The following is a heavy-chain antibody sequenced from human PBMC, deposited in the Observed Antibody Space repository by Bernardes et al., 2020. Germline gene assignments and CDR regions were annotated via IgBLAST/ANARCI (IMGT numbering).Heavy chain of an antibody. J-gene: IGHJ6*03. CDR1: GFTFSNYA. CDR2: ISGSGSST. CDR3: AKGPREYDFLTGYYWYYYDYMDV. V-gene: IGHV3-23*01. D-gene: IGHD3-9*01. Sequence: GGSLRLSCAASGFTFSNYAMSWVRQAPGKGLEWVSVISGSGSSTYYADSVKGRFTISRDDSKNTLYLQMNSLRAEDTALYYCAKGPREYDFLTGYYWYYYDYMDVGGKGTTVTVSS.